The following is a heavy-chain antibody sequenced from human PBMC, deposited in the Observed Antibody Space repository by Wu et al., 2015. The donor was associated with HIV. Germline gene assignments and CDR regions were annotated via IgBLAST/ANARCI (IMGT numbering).Heavy chain of an antibody. V-gene: IGHV1-69*13. CDR2: IIPISGTA. Sequence: QVQLVQSGAEVKKPGSSVKVSCKASGGTFRNHAVSWVRQAPGQGLEWMGRIIPISGTANYAQRFQGRVTITADKPTNTAYMGLSSLRSDDTAVYYCARGSILEMSTASFYYYVMDVWGPRDHGHRLL. CDR3: ARGSILEMSTASFYYYVMDV. J-gene: IGHJ6*02. D-gene: IGHD1-26*01. CDR1: GGTFRNHA.